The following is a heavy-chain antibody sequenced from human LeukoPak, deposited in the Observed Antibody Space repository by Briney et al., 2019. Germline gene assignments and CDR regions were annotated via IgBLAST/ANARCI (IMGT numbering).Heavy chain of an antibody. CDR1: GFTFSSYG. V-gene: IGHV3-33*06. CDR3: AKDRGSGSYSLDY. Sequence: GALRLSCAAAGFTFSSYGMHWGRPAPGKGLEGVAVIWYDGSNKYYADSVKGRFTISRDNSKNTLYLQMNSLRAEDTAVYYCAKDRGSGSYSLDYWGQGTPVTVSS. J-gene: IGHJ4*02. CDR2: IWYDGSNK. D-gene: IGHD3-10*01.